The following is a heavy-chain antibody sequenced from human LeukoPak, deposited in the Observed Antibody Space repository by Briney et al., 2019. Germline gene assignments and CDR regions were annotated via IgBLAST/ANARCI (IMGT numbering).Heavy chain of an antibody. D-gene: IGHD3-22*01. CDR3: ARDRYSSGYYLDY. J-gene: IGHJ4*02. V-gene: IGHV3-30-3*01. CDR1: GFTFSSYA. CDR2: ISYDGSNK. Sequence: GGSLRLSCAAYGFTFSSYAMHWVRQAPGKGLEWVAVISYDGSNKYYADSVKGRFTISRDNSKNTLYLQMNSLRAEDTAVYYCARDRYSSGYYLDYWGQGTLVTVFS.